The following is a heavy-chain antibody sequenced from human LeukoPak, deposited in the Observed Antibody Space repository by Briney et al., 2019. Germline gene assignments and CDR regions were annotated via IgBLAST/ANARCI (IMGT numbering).Heavy chain of an antibody. CDR2: IRYDGSDK. D-gene: IGHD4-11*01. CDR3: TKDQVTTEFDY. V-gene: IGHV3-30*02. CDR1: GFTFNSYG. J-gene: IGHJ4*02. Sequence: GGSLRPSCAASGFTFNSYGMHWVRQAPGKGLEWVAFIRYDGSDKYYADSGRGRFTISRDYSKSTLFLQMNSLRAEDTAVYYCTKDQVTTEFDYWGQGTLVTVSS.